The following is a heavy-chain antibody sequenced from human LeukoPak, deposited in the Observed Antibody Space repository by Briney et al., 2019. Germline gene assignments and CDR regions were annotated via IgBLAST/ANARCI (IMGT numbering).Heavy chain of an antibody. CDR1: GFTFSSYG. J-gene: IGHJ6*02. CDR3: ARIDYYHGMDV. Sequence: GGSLRLSCAASGFTFSSYGMHWVRQAPGKGLEWVAVISYDGSNKYYADSVKGRFTISRDNARNSLYLQLSSLRAGDTAVYYCARIDYYHGMDVWGQGTTVTVSS. CDR2: ISYDGSNK. V-gene: IGHV3-30*03.